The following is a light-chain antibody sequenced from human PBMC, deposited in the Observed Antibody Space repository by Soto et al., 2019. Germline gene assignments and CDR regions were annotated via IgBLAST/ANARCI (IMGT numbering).Light chain of an antibody. V-gene: IGKV1-5*03. CDR2: KAS. CDR1: QSISSW. CDR3: QQYKSFAWT. Sequence: DIQMTQSPFTLSASVGDRVTITCRASQSISSWLAWYQQSPGKAPKLLIYKASSLESGVPSRFSGSGSGTEFTLTISSLQPDDFATYYCQQYKSFAWTFGQGTKVDI. J-gene: IGKJ1*01.